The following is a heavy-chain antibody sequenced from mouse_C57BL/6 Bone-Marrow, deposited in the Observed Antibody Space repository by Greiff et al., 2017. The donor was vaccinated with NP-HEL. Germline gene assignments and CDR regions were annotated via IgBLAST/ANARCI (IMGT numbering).Heavy chain of an antibody. CDR3: AREGDYEGY. CDR1: GYTFTSYG. V-gene: IGHV1-81*01. D-gene: IGHD2-4*01. J-gene: IGHJ2*01. Sequence: QVQLQQSGAELARPGASVKLSCKASGYTFTSYGISWVKQRTGQGLEWIGEIYPRSGNTYYNEKFKGKATLTADKSSSTAYMELRSLTSEDSAVYFCAREGDYEGYWGQGTTLTVSS. CDR2: IYPRSGNT.